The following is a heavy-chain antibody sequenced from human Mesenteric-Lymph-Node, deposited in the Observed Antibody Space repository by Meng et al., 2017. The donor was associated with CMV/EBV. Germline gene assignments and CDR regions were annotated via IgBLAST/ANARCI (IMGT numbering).Heavy chain of an antibody. CDR1: GFTVSTNY. CDR2: VYSGGKT. D-gene: IGHD2-2*01. V-gene: IGHV3-53*05. Sequence: GGSLRLSCAASGFTVSTNYMSWVRQAPGKGLEWVSVVYSGGKTDYADSVRGRFTISRDNSKNTLYLQMNSLRAEDTAVYYCLRCITASCYDYWGQGTLVTVSS. J-gene: IGHJ4*02. CDR3: LRCITASCYDY.